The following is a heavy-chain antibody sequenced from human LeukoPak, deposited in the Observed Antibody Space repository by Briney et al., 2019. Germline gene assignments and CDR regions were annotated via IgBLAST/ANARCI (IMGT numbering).Heavy chain of an antibody. CDR3: ATGVSVYDWFLDY. Sequence: PSETLPLTCTVSGGSISTYYWSWIRQPPGKGLEWIGSIQYSRSTNYNSSLKSRVTISFDTSKNQFSLRLSSVTAADTAVYYCATGVSVYDWFLDYWGQGTLVTVSS. D-gene: IGHD5/OR15-5a*01. CDR2: IQYSRST. CDR1: GGSISTYY. V-gene: IGHV4-59*01. J-gene: IGHJ4*02.